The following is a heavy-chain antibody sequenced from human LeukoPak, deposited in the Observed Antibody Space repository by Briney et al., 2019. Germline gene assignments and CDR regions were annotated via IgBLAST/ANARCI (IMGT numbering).Heavy chain of an antibody. CDR3: AKPLPTDYYDSSGYYPFDY. J-gene: IGHJ4*02. Sequence: GGSLRLSCAASGFTFTSYAMNWVRQAPGKGLEWVSTISGSGSSTYYVDSVKGRFTISRDNSKNTLYLQMNSLRAEDTAVYYCAKPLPTDYYDSSGYYPFDYWGQGTLVTVSS. D-gene: IGHD3-22*01. CDR2: ISGSGSST. CDR1: GFTFTSYA. V-gene: IGHV3-23*01.